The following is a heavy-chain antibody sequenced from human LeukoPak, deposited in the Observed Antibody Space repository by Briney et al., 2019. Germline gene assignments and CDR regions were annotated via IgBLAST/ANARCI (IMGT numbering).Heavy chain of an antibody. V-gene: IGHV3-30*02. CDR1: GFTFSSYG. CDR2: IRYDGSNK. Sequence: PGGSLRLSCAASGFTFSSYGMHWVRQAPGKGLEWVAFIRYDGSNKYYADSVKGRFTISRDNSKNTLYLQMNSLRAEDTAVYYCAKGLITIFGFDYWGQGTLVTVSS. J-gene: IGHJ4*02. D-gene: IGHD3-3*01. CDR3: AKGLITIFGFDY.